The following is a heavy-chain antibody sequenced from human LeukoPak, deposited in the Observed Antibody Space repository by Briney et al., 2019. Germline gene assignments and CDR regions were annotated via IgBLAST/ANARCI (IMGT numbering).Heavy chain of an antibody. CDR3: AATHDSSGLGAFDI. CDR1: GFTFDDYA. CDR2: ISWNSGSI. D-gene: IGHD6-19*01. J-gene: IGHJ3*02. Sequence: GGSLRLSCAASGFTFDDYAMHWVRQAPGEGLEWVSGISWNSGSIGYADSVKGRFTISRDNAKNSLYLQMDSLRAEDTAVYYCAATHDSSGLGAFDIWGQGTMVTVSS. V-gene: IGHV3-9*01.